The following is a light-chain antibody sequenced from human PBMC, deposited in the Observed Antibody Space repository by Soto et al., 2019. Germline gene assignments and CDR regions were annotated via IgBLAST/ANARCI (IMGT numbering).Light chain of an antibody. J-gene: IGLJ1*01. Sequence: LTQPRSVSGSPGQSVTISCTGTSSDVGAYDYVSWYQQHPGKAPKLMIYDVSKRPSGVPDRFSGSKSGNTASLTISGLQAEDEADYYCCSYAGSYTFYVFGTGTKVTVL. CDR1: SSDVGAYDY. V-gene: IGLV2-11*01. CDR3: CSYAGSYTFYV. CDR2: DVS.